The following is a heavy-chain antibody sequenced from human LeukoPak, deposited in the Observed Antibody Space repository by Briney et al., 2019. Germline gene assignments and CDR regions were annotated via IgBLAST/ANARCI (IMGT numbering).Heavy chain of an antibody. D-gene: IGHD2/OR15-2a*01. V-gene: IGHV4-61*02. CDR2: IYTSGNT. CDR1: GGSISSGSYY. J-gene: IGHJ4*02. CDR3: ASFDSSFIY. Sequence: PSETLSLTCTVSGGSISSGSYYWSWIRQPAGKGLEWIGRIYTSGNTNYNPSLRSRITISVDTSKNQFSLKLSSVTAADTAVYYCASFDSSFIYWGQGTLVTVSS.